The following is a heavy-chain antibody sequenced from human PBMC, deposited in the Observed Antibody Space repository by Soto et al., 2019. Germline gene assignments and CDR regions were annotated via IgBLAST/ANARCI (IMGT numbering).Heavy chain of an antibody. CDR3: ASPVVPAAIGHPYYYCYGMDV. Sequence: SVKVSCKASGGTFSSYAISWVRQAPGQGLEWMGGIIPIFGKANYAQKFQGRVTITADESTSTAYMELSSLRSEDTAVYYCASPVVPAAIGHPYYYCYGMDVWGQGTTVTVSS. J-gene: IGHJ6*02. CDR1: GGTFSSYA. CDR2: IIPIFGKA. V-gene: IGHV1-69*13. D-gene: IGHD2-2*02.